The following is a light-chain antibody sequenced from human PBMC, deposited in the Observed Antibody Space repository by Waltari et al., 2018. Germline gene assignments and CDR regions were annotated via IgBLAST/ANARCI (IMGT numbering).Light chain of an antibody. V-gene: IGLV2-8*01. Sequence: QSALTQPPSASGSPGQSVTISCSGTNSDIGTYNSVSWFQQHPGRAPKLLIYEVNKRPSGVPDRFSGSKSDNRASLTVSGLQADDEAVYHCSSYAGSNTLVFGGGTRLTVL. J-gene: IGLJ2*01. CDR3: SSYAGSNTLV. CDR2: EVN. CDR1: NSDIGTYNS.